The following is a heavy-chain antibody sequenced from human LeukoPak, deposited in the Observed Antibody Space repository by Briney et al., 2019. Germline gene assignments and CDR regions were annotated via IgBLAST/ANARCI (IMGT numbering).Heavy chain of an antibody. CDR1: GVSFSVYS. Sequence: GGSLRVSCAASGVSFSVYSLNWVRAGPGKGRGWVSCISSSSSTIYYADSVKGRSTISRDNAKNSLYLQMNSLRAEDTAVYYCARDGQLELTGAFDIWGQGTMVTVSS. J-gene: IGHJ3*02. V-gene: IGHV3-48*01. CDR3: ARDGQLELTGAFDI. CDR2: ISSSSSTI. D-gene: IGHD1-1*01.